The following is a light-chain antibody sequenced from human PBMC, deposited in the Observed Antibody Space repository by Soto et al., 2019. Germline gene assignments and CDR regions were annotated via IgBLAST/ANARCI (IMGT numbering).Light chain of an antibody. Sequence: QSALTQPASVSGSPGQSITISCTGTSSDVGGYNYVSWYQQHPGKAPKLMIYDVSNRPSGVSYRVSGSKSGNTASLTISGLQAEDEADYCCSSYTSSSTLVVFGGGTELTVL. J-gene: IGLJ2*01. V-gene: IGLV2-14*01. CDR1: SSDVGGYNY. CDR2: DVS. CDR3: SSYTSSSTLVV.